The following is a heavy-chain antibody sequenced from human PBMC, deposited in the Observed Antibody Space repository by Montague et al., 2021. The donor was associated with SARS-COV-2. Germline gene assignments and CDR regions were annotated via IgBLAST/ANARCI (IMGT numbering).Heavy chain of an antibody. CDR1: GDSITSGSYY. CDR3: AREWGSYSGRFDY. CDR2: SYTSGSX. J-gene: IGHJ4*02. D-gene: IGHD1-26*01. Sequence: TLSLTCTVSGDSITSGSYYWNWVRQPAGKGLEWFGRSYTSGSXDYNPSLKSRLTISVDTSKNQFSLKLSSVTAADTAVYFCAREWGSYSGRFDYWGQGPLVTVSS. V-gene: IGHV4-61*02.